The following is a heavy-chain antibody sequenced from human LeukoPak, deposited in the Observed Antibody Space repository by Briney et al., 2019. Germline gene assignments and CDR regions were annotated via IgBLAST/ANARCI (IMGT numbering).Heavy chain of an antibody. J-gene: IGHJ4*02. CDR1: GYTFTSYG. CDR2: ISAYNGNT. D-gene: IGHD1-7*01. Sequence: ASVKVSCKASGYTFTSYGISWVRQAPGQGLEWMGWISAYNGNTDYAQKLQGRVTMTTDTSTSTAYMELRSLRSDDTAVYYCARGMMYNWNYGWYFDYWGQGTLVTVSS. V-gene: IGHV1-18*01. CDR3: ARGMMYNWNYGWYFDY.